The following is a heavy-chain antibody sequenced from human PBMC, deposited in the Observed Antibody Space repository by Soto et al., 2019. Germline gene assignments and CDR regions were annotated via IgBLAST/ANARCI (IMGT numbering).Heavy chain of an antibody. Sequence: GGSLRLFCAASGFTFSSNSMNWVRQAPGKGLEWISYISSSSSTIYADSVKGRFTISRDNAKNSLYLQMNSLRDEDTAVYYCASVIWSGHLTSDLWGQGTLVTVSS. CDR1: GFTFSSNS. J-gene: IGHJ5*02. CDR2: ISSSSSTI. V-gene: IGHV3-48*02. D-gene: IGHD3-3*01. CDR3: ASVIWSGHLTSDL.